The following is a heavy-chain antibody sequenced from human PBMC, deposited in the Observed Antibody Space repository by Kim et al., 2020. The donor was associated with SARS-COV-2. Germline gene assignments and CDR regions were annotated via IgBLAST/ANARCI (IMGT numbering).Heavy chain of an antibody. V-gene: IGHV4-59*01. J-gene: IGHJ3*02. Sequence: RKRRVTISVDTSKNQFSLKLSSVTAADTAVYYCARDYYDSSGYRHDAFDIWGQGTMVTVSS. D-gene: IGHD3-22*01. CDR3: ARDYYDSSGYRHDAFDI.